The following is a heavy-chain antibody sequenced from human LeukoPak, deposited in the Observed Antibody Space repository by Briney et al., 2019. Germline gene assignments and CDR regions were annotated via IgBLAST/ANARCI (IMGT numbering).Heavy chain of an antibody. J-gene: IGHJ5*02. V-gene: IGHV4-59*01. D-gene: IGHD3-10*01. CDR1: GGSISSYY. CDR2: IYYSGST. Sequence: SETLSLTCTVSGGSISSYYWSWIRQPPGKGLEWIGYIYYSGSTNYNPSLKSRVTISVDTSKNQFSLKLSPVTAADTAVYYCARRLVVRGVIISDWFDPWGQGTLVTVSS. CDR3: ARRLVVRGVIISDWFDP.